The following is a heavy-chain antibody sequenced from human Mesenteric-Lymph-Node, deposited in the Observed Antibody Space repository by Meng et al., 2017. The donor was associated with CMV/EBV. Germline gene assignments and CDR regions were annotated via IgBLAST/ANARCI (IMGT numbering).Heavy chain of an antibody. Sequence: GESLKISCAASGFTVSNNYMSWVRQAPGKGLEWVSIIYSDGNTYYADSVKGRFTISRDTSKNTLFLQMNSLRADDTAVYYCAKSSGGFYVSPDSWGQGTLVTVSS. CDR3: AKSSGGFYVSPDS. CDR1: GFTVSNNY. CDR2: IYSDGNT. J-gene: IGHJ5*01. D-gene: IGHD2-15*01. V-gene: IGHV3-53*01.